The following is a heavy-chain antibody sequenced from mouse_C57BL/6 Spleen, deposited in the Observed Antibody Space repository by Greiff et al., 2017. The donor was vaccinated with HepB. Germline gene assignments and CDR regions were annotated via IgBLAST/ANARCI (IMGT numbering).Heavy chain of an antibody. Sequence: QVQLKQSGPGLVQPSQSLSITCTVSGFSLTSYGVHWVRQSPGKGLEWLGVIWSGGSTDYNAAFISRLSISKDNSKSQVFFKMNSLQADDTAIYYCARSFTTVVARNAMDYWGQGTSVTVSS. J-gene: IGHJ4*01. CDR3: ARSFTTVVARNAMDY. CDR1: GFSLTSYG. V-gene: IGHV2-2*01. D-gene: IGHD1-1*01. CDR2: IWSGGST.